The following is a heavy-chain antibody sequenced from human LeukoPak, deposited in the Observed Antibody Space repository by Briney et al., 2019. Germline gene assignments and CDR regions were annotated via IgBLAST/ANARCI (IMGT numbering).Heavy chain of an antibody. CDR3: ARDPWYSSSSEGYNWFDP. V-gene: IGHV3-33*01. Sequence: GRSLRLSCAASGFKFSNYGMHWIRQAPGKGLEWVSVIYYDGSNKYYADSVNGRFTISKDNSKNMLYLQMNGLRAEDTAVYYCARDPWYSSSSEGYNWFDPWGQGTLVTVSS. D-gene: IGHD6-6*01. J-gene: IGHJ5*02. CDR2: IYYDGSNK. CDR1: GFKFSNYG.